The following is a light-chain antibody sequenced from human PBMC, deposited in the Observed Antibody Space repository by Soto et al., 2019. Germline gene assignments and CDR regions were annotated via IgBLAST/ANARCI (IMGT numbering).Light chain of an antibody. Sequence: QSALTQPASVSGSPGQSIAISCTGTSSDVGGYNYVSWYQQHPGKAPKLMIYDVSNRPSGVSNRFSGSKSGNTASLTISGLQAEDEADDYCCSYTTSSTYVFGTGTKVTVL. J-gene: IGLJ1*01. CDR1: SSDVGGYNY. CDR3: CSYTTSSTYV. V-gene: IGLV2-14*03. CDR2: DVS.